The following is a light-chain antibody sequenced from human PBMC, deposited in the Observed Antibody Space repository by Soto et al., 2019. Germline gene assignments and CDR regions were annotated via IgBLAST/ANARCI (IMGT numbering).Light chain of an antibody. V-gene: IGLV1-40*01. CDR1: SSNIGAGYD. Sequence: QSVLTQPPSVSGAPGQRVTISCTGSSSNIGAGYDVHWYQQLPGTALKLLIYGNSNRPSGVPDRFSGSKSGTSASLAITGLQAEDEADYYCQSYDSSLSGPRVFGTGTKLTVL. CDR3: QSYDSSLSGPRV. CDR2: GNS. J-gene: IGLJ1*01.